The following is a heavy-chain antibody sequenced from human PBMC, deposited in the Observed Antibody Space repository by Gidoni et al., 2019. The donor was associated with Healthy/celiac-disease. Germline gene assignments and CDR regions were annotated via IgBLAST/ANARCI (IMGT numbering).Heavy chain of an antibody. D-gene: IGHD3-3*01. Sequence: EVQLLESGGGLVQPGGSLSLSCAASGFPFSSYAMSWVRQAPGKGLEWVSAISGSGGSTYYADSVKGRFTISRDNSKNTLYLQMNSLRAEDTAVYYCAKDSEYEDFKYYDFWDNWFDPWGQGTLVTVSS. CDR3: AKDSEYEDFKYYDFWDNWFDP. CDR1: GFPFSSYA. V-gene: IGHV3-23*01. CDR2: ISGSGGST. J-gene: IGHJ5*02.